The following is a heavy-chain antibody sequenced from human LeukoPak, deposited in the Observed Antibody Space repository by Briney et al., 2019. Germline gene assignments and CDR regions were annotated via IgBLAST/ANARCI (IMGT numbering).Heavy chain of an antibody. V-gene: IGHV3-30-3*02. Sequence: QPGRSLRLSCAASGFTFNIYAMHWVRQAPGKGLEWVAVTSYDGGIKYYADSVKGRFTNSRDNSKNTLYLQMNSLRAEDTAVFYCAKRGGSFIGYFDYWAREPWSPSPQ. CDR1: GFTFNIYA. CDR3: AKRGGSFIGYFDY. J-gene: IGHJ4*02. CDR2: TSYDGGIK. D-gene: IGHD1-26*01.